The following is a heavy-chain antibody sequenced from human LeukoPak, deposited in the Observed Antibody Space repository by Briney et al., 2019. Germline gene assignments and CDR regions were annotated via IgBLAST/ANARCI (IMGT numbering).Heavy chain of an antibody. J-gene: IGHJ4*02. D-gene: IGHD2-21*02. V-gene: IGHV3-23*01. Sequence: GGSLRLSCAASGFTFSSYGMSWVRQAPGKGLEWVSAISGSGGSTYHADSVKGRFTISRDNSKNTLYLQMNSLRAEDTAVYYCARDRIVYCGGDCYRLDYWGQGTLVTVSS. CDR2: ISGSGGST. CDR1: GFTFSSYG. CDR3: ARDRIVYCGGDCYRLDY.